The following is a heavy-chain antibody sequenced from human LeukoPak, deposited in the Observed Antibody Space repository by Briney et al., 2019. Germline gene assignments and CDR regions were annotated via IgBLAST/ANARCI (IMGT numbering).Heavy chain of an antibody. V-gene: IGHV3-33*01. Sequence: PGGSLRLSCAASGFIFSNYDMHWVRQAPGKGLEWVAVIWYDGSDKHYADSVQGRFTISRDNSKNSLYLQMNSLRAEDTARYYCARRVQYYFDYWGQGTLVTVSS. CDR3: ARRVQYYFDY. CDR1: GFIFSNYD. CDR2: IWYDGSDK. J-gene: IGHJ4*02.